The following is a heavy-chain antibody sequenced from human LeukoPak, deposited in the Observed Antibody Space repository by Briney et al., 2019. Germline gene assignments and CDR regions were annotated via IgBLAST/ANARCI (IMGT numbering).Heavy chain of an antibody. Sequence: GRSLRLSCAASGFTFNSYAMSWVRQAPGKGLEWVSAISGSGGSTYYADSVKGRFTISRDNSKNTLYLQMNSLRAEDTAVYYCASTIFGVVILYYFDYWGQGTLVTASS. V-gene: IGHV3-23*01. CDR1: GFTFNSYA. CDR2: ISGSGGST. CDR3: ASTIFGVVILYYFDY. D-gene: IGHD3-3*01. J-gene: IGHJ4*02.